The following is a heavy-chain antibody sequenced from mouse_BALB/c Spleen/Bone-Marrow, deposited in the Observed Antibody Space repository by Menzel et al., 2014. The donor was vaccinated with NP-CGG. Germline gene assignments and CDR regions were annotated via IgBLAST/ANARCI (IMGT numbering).Heavy chain of an antibody. V-gene: IGHV1-18*01. CDR2: INPNNGGT. Sequence: EVKLLESGPELVKPGASVKIPCKASGYTFTDYNMDWVKQSHGKSLEWIGDINPNNGGTIYNQKFKGKATLTVDKSSSTAYMELRSLTSEDTAVYYCARGAYYGNYMSYWGQGTTLTVSS. D-gene: IGHD2-10*01. CDR1: GYTFTDYN. J-gene: IGHJ2*01. CDR3: ARGAYYGNYMSY.